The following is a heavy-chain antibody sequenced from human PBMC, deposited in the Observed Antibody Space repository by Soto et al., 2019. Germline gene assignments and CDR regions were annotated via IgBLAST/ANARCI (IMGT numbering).Heavy chain of an antibody. D-gene: IGHD2-21*01. CDR1: GFVSNDYD. J-gene: IGHJ5*02. CDR3: SRGIKGGLDA. CDR2: ISYDGSNK. V-gene: IGHV3-30*03. Sequence: QVQLAESGGGVVQPGRSLRLSCATSGFVSNDYDIHWVRQAPGKGLAWLASISYDGSNKYYADSVKGRFTISRDNSKNTLTLHINSRGAEETAVYYCSRGIKGGLDAWGPGTLVTVSS.